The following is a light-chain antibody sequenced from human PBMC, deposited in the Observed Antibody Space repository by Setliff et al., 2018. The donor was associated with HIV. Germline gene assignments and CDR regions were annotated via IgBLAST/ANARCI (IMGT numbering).Light chain of an antibody. CDR3: QQYGISPPIT. CDR1: QSVSSTY. J-gene: IGKJ5*01. V-gene: IGKV3-20*01. CDR2: AAS. Sequence: SPGTLSLSPGERATLSCRASQSVSSTYLAWYQQKPGQAPRLLIYAASSRATGIPDRFSGSGSGTDFTLTISRLEPEDFAVYYCQQYGISPPITFGQGTRLEIK.